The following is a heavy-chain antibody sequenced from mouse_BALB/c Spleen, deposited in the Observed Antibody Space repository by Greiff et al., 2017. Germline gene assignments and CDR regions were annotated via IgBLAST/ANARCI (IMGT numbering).Heavy chain of an antibody. D-gene: IGHD2-4*01. CDR3: AIYYDYDWFAY. CDR1: GFTFSSFG. CDR2: ISSGSSTI. V-gene: IGHV5-17*02. J-gene: IGHJ3*01. Sequence: EVQLVESGGGLVQPGGSRKLSCAASGFTFSSFGMHWVRQAPEKGLEWVAYISSGSSTIYYADTVKGRFTISRDNPKNTLFLQMTSLRSEDTAMYYCAIYYDYDWFAYWGQGTLVTVSA.